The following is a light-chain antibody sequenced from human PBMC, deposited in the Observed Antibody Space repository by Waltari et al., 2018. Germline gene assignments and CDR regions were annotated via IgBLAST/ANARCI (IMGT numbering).Light chain of an antibody. Sequence: DIVMTQSPDSLAVSLGGRATIHCKSSQSVLSTSSNKNFLAWYQQRPRQPPKLLIRWASTRESGVPDRFSGSGSDTDFTLTISSLQPEDVAVYYCQHYFDAPPWTFGQGTKVEIK. CDR2: WAS. V-gene: IGKV4-1*01. CDR3: QHYFDAPPWT. J-gene: IGKJ1*01. CDR1: QSVLSTSSNKNF.